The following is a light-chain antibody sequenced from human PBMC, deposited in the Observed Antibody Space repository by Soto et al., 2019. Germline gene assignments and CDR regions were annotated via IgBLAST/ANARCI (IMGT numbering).Light chain of an antibody. Sequence: DIQMTQSPPTLSASVGDRVTITCRASQSIDRWLAWYQQKPGKGPKILVYKASTLQSGVPSRFSGSGSGTEFTLTISNLQPDDFATYYCLQYDSYPLAFGGGTKVEIK. V-gene: IGKV1-5*03. J-gene: IGKJ4*01. CDR2: KAS. CDR1: QSIDRW. CDR3: LQYDSYPLA.